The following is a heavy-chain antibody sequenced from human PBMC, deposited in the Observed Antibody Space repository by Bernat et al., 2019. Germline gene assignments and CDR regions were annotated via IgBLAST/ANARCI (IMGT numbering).Heavy chain of an antibody. Sequence: QVQLQESGPGLVKPSQTLSLTCTVSGGSISSGGYYWSWIRQHPGKGLEWIGYIYYCGSTYYNPSLKSRVTISVDTSKNQFSLKLSSVTAADTAVYYCARDRGLYYDILAGHKDAFDIWGQGTMVTVSS. J-gene: IGHJ3*02. D-gene: IGHD3-9*01. CDR3: ARDRGLYYDILAGHKDAFDI. CDR1: GGSISSGGYY. V-gene: IGHV4-31*03. CDR2: IYYCGST.